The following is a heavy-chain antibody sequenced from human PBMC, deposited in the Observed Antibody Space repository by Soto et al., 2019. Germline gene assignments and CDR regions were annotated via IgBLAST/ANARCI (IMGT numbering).Heavy chain of an antibody. D-gene: IGHD3-22*01. CDR2: INPSGGST. V-gene: IGHV1-46*01. CDR3: ARDRDSDSSGYYPYYFDY. J-gene: IGHJ4*02. CDR1: GYTFTSYY. Sequence: ASLKVSCKASGYTFTSYYMHWVRQAPGQGLEWMGIINPSGGSTSYAQKFQGRVTMTRDTSTSTVYMELSSLRSEDTAVYYCARDRDSDSSGYYPYYFDYWGEGTLVAVS.